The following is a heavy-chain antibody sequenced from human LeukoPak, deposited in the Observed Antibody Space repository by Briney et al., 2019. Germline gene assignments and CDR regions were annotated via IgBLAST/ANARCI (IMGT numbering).Heavy chain of an antibody. V-gene: IGHV5-51*01. CDR1: GYRFTSYW. CDR2: IYPGDSDT. Sequence: GESLKISCKCSGYRFTSYWIGWVRQMPGKDLEWMGIIYPGDSDTKYSPSFQGQVTISADKSISTAYLQWSSLKASDTAMYYCARRSSSWDRYDNWGQGTLVTVSS. D-gene: IGHD6-13*01. CDR3: ARRSSSWDRYDN. J-gene: IGHJ4*02.